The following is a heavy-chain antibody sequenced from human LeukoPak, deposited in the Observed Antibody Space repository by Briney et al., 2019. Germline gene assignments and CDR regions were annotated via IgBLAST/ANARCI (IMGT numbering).Heavy chain of an antibody. V-gene: IGHV4-39*07. J-gene: IGHJ4*02. CDR1: GGSISSYY. D-gene: IGHD1-7*01. CDR2: IYYSGST. CDR3: ARETTGDY. Sequence: SETLSLTCTVSGGSISSYYWGWIRQPPGKGLEWIGSIYYSGSTYYNPSLKSRVTISVDTSKNQFSLKLSSVTAADTAVYYCARETTGDYWGQGTLVTVSS.